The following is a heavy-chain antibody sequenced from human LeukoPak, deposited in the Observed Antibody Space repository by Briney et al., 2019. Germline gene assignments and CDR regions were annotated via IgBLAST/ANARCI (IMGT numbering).Heavy chain of an antibody. V-gene: IGHV7-4-1*02. CDR3: ARQGAPVPTYSSSSDFDY. J-gene: IGHJ4*02. D-gene: IGHD6-6*01. Sequence: ASVKVSCKASGYTFTSYAMNWVRQAPGQGLEWMGWINTNTGNPTYAQGFTGRFVFSLDTSVSTAYLQISSLKAEDTAVYYCARQGAPVPTYSSSSDFDYWGQGTLVTVSS. CDR2: INTNTGNP. CDR1: GYTFTSYA.